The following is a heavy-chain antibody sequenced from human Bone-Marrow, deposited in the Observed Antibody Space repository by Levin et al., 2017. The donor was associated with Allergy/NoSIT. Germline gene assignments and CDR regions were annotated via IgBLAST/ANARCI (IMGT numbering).Heavy chain of an antibody. V-gene: IGHV1-69*13. CDR3: ARVGSYDSSGYYNWFDP. J-gene: IGHJ5*02. CDR1: GGTFSSYA. Sequence: SVKVSCKASGGTFSSYAISWVRQAPGQGLEWMGGIIPIFGTANYAQKFQGRVTITADESTSTAYMELSSLRSEDTAVYYCARVGSYDSSGYYNWFDPWGQGTLVTVSS. D-gene: IGHD3-22*01. CDR2: IIPIFGTA.